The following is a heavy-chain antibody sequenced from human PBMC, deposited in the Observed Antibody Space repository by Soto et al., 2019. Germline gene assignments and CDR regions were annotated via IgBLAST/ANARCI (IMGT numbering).Heavy chain of an antibody. CDR3: GRVKFGGPLYVPLDYWGQGTLVTVSSGKGTSTSTAFIELRNLKSDDTAVYYCARDWYPRFDP. V-gene: IGHV3-20*01. D-gene: IGHD3-10*01. CDR2: ISWNGAST. J-gene: IGHJ5*02. Sequence: GGSLRLSCAASGFTFDDYGMSWVRQAPGKGLEWVSGISWNGASTYYADSVKGRFTISRDNAKNSLYLQMNSLRAEDTAFYHCGRVKFGGPLYVPLDYWGQGTLVTVSSGKGTSTSTAFIELRNLKSDDTAVYYCARDWYPRFDPWGPGTLVTVSS. CDR1: GFTFDDYG.